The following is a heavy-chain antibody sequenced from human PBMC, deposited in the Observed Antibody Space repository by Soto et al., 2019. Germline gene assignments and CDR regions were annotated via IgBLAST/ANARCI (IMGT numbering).Heavy chain of an antibody. D-gene: IGHD1-26*01. CDR1: KFTFSSYW. V-gene: IGHV3-74*01. Sequence: EVQLVESGGGVVQPGGSLRLSCAASKFTFSSYWMHWVRQAPGKGLVWVSRINPDGSRTTYADSVKGRFTISRDNAKNTAFLRMDGLRAEDTAMYYCLRVASGSYAWSDSWGLGTLVTVS. CDR2: INPDGSRT. J-gene: IGHJ5*01. CDR3: LRVASGSYAWSDS.